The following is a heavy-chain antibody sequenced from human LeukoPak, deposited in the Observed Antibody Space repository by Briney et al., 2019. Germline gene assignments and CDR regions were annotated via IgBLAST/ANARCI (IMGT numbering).Heavy chain of an antibody. D-gene: IGHD6-13*01. CDR2: ISSSGSTI. CDR3: ASVRHPYSSSWYVDY. CDR1: RLTFSDYY. Sequence: RGSLRLSCSAPRLTFSDYYISWIRQARGKGLELVSYISSSGSTIYYADSVKGRFTISRDNAKNSLYLQMNSLRAEDTAVYYCASVRHPYSSSWYVDYWGQGTLVTVSS. V-gene: IGHV3-11*04. J-gene: IGHJ4*02.